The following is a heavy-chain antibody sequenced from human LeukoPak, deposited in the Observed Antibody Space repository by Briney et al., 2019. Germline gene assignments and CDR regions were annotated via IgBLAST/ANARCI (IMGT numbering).Heavy chain of an antibody. CDR2: IYYSGST. J-gene: IGHJ4*02. CDR3: ARTYFGGWPYFDY. V-gene: IGHV4-59*08. CDR1: GGSISSYY. D-gene: IGHD6-19*01. Sequence: RPSETLSLTCTVSGGSISSYYWSWIRQPPGKGLEWIGYIYYSGSTNYNPSLKSRVTISVDTSKNQFSLKLSSVTAADTAVYYCARTYFGGWPYFDYWGQGTLVTVSS.